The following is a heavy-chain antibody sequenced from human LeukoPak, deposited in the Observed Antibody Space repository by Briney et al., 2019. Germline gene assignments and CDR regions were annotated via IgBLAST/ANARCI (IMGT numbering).Heavy chain of an antibody. V-gene: IGHV4-59*01. D-gene: IGHD6-19*01. CDR1: GDSISNYY. CDR3: ARGFGSGRIDC. CDR2: IYYSGST. J-gene: IGHJ4*02. Sequence: PSETLSLTCTVSGDSISNYYWSRIRQPPGKGLEWIGYIYYSGSTNYNPSLKSRVTISVDTSKSQFSLKLSSVTAADTAVYHCARGFGSGRIDCWGQGTLVTVSS.